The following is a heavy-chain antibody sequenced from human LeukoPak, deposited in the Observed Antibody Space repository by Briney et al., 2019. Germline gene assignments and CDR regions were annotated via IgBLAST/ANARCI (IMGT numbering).Heavy chain of an antibody. Sequence: GGSLRLSCAASGFTFSSYSMNWVRQAPGKGLEWVSYISSSSSTIYYADSVKGRFTISRDNAKNSLYLQMNSLRAEDTAVYYCARDRAPDYYDSSGYYEAFDIWGQGTMVTVSS. CDR1: GFTFSSYS. V-gene: IGHV3-48*01. CDR2: ISSSSSTI. D-gene: IGHD3-22*01. CDR3: ARDRAPDYYDSSGYYEAFDI. J-gene: IGHJ3*02.